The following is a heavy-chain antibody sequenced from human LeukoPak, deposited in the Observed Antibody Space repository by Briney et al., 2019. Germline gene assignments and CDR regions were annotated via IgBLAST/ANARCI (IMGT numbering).Heavy chain of an antibody. D-gene: IGHD1-1*01. CDR3: ARDSPQYNWNDWGPFDY. Sequence: GRSLRLSCAAPGFTFSSYAMHWVRQAPGKGLEWVAVISYDGSNKYYADSVKGRFTISRDNSKNTLYLQMNSLRTEDTVVYYCARDSPQYNWNDWGPFDYWGQGTLVTVSS. V-gene: IGHV3-30*04. J-gene: IGHJ4*02. CDR2: ISYDGSNK. CDR1: GFTFSSYA.